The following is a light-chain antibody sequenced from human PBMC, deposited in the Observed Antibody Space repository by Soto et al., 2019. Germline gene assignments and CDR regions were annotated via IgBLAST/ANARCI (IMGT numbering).Light chain of an antibody. CDR3: FSYAGSYTFYV. V-gene: IGLV2-11*01. J-gene: IGLJ1*01. Sequence: QSALTQPRSVSGSPGQSVTISCTGTSSDVGGYDYVSWYQQHPGKAPKLMIYDVNKRPSGVPDRFSGSKSGNTASLTISGLQAEDEADYYCFSYAGSYTFYVFGTGTKVTVL. CDR2: DVN. CDR1: SSDVGGYDY.